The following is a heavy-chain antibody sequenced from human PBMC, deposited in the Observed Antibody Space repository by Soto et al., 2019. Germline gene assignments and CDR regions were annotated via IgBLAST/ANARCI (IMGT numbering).Heavy chain of an antibody. Sequence: GASVKVSCKASGGTFSSYAISWVRQAPGQGLEWMGGIIPIFGTANYAQKFQGRVTITADESTSTAYMELSSLRSEDTAVYYCARNRARVTIFGVAPEEGNWFDPWGQGTLVTVSS. CDR3: ARNRARVTIFGVAPEEGNWFDP. V-gene: IGHV1-69*13. J-gene: IGHJ5*02. D-gene: IGHD3-3*01. CDR2: IIPIFGTA. CDR1: GGTFSSYA.